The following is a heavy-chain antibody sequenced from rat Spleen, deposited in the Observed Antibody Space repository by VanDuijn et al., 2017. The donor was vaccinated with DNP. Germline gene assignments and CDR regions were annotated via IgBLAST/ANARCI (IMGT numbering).Heavy chain of an antibody. D-gene: IGHD1-11*01. Sequence: EVQLVESGGGLVQPGRSLKLSCVASGFTFNNYWMTWIRQAPTKGLEWVATISYDGSDTYYPDSVRGRFTISRDNAQDTLYLQMNSLRSEDTATYFCARQALRRLYWFAYWGQGTLVTVSS. J-gene: IGHJ3*01. CDR1: GFTFNNYW. CDR3: ARQALRRLYWFAY. V-gene: IGHV5-31*01. CDR2: ISYDGSDT.